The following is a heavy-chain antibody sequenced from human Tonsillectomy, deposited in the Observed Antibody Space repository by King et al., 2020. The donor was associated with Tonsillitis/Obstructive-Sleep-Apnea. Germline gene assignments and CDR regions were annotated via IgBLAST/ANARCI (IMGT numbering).Heavy chain of an antibody. Sequence: VQLQQWGAGLLKPSETLSLTCAVYGGSFSGYYWSWIRQPPGKGLEWIGEINHSVSSNYKPSLKGRGTISVDTSKNQFSLNLSSVTAADTAIYYCARSTMFGVVITPLYFDYWGQGTLVTVSS. V-gene: IGHV4-34*01. CDR2: INHSVSS. CDR3: ARSTMFGVVITPLYFDY. CDR1: GGSFSGYY. D-gene: IGHD3-3*01. J-gene: IGHJ4*02.